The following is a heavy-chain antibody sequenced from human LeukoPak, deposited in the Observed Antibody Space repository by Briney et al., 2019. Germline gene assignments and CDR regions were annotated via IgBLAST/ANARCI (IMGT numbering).Heavy chain of an antibody. D-gene: IGHD6-19*01. J-gene: IGHJ4*02. V-gene: IGHV1-46*01. CDR3: AREWAIAVAGPNFDY. CDR2: INPSGGST. CDR1: GYTFTSYY. Sequence: ASVKVSCKASGYTFTSYYMHWVRQAPGQGLEWMGMINPSGGSTIYSQKFQGRVTMTRDTSTSTVYMELSSLISEDTAVYYCAREWAIAVAGPNFDYWGQGTLVTVSS.